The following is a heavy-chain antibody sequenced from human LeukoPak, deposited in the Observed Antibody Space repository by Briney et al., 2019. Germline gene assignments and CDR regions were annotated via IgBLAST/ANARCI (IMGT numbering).Heavy chain of an antibody. D-gene: IGHD2-2*01. CDR1: GGSISSYY. CDR2: IYTSGST. J-gene: IGHJ4*02. CDR3: ARGPAALIDY. Sequence: SETLSLTCTVSGGSISSYYWSWIRQPAGKGLEWIGRIYTSGSTNYNPSLKSRVTISVDRSKNQFSLKLNSVTAADTAVYYCARGPAALIDYWGQGTLVTVSS. V-gene: IGHV4-4*07.